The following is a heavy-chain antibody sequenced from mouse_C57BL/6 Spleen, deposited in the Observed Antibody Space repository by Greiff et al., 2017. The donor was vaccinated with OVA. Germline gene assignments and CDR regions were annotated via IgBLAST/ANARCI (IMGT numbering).Heavy chain of an antibody. CDR1: GYTFTSYW. CDR3: ERGGVTLGY. D-gene: IGHD2-2*01. Sequence: QVQLQQPGAELVRPGSSVKLSCKASGYTFTSYWMDWVKQRPGQGLEWIGNIYPSDSETHYNQKFKDKATLTVDKSSSTAYMQLSSLTSEDSAVYYCERGGVTLGYWGQGTTLTVSS. V-gene: IGHV1-61*01. CDR2: IYPSDSET. J-gene: IGHJ2*01.